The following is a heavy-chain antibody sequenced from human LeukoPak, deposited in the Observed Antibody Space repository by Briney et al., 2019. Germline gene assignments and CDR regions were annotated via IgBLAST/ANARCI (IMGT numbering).Heavy chain of an antibody. Sequence: GGSLRLSYAASGFTFSSYGMSWVRQAPGKGLEWVSAISGSGGSTYYADSVKGRFTISRDNSKNTLYLQMNSLRAEDTAVYYCAKLFVVVVAATPDYWGQGTLVTVSS. CDR3: AKLFVVVVAATPDY. CDR2: ISGSGGST. D-gene: IGHD2-15*01. J-gene: IGHJ4*02. CDR1: GFTFSSYG. V-gene: IGHV3-23*01.